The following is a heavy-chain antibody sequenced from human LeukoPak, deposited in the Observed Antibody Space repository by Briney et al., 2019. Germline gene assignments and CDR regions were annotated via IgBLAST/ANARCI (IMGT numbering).Heavy chain of an antibody. CDR1: GYSFSSYW. V-gene: IGHV5-51*01. Sequence: GESLKISCKGSGYSFSSYWIAWVRQMPGKGLEWMGIIYPGDSDTRYSPSFQGQVTISADKSISTAYLQWSSLKASDTAMYYCAVWGIAAAGTNWFDPWGQGTLVTVSS. CDR2: IYPGDSDT. D-gene: IGHD6-13*01. CDR3: AVWGIAAAGTNWFDP. J-gene: IGHJ5*02.